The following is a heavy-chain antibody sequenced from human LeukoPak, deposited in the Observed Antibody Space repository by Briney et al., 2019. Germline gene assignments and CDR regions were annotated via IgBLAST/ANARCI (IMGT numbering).Heavy chain of an antibody. CDR2: ISHSGNT. V-gene: IGHV4-4*02. D-gene: IGHD2-15*01. CDR1: GGSISSSNW. J-gene: IGHJ4*02. Sequence: PSGTLSLTCAVSGGSISSSNWWSWVRQPPRKGLEWIGEISHSGNTNYNPSLKSRVTISVDKSKNQFSLKLSSVTAADTAVYYRARLYAKNIVVVVAAAFDYWGQGTLVTVSS. CDR3: ARLYAKNIVVVVAAAFDY.